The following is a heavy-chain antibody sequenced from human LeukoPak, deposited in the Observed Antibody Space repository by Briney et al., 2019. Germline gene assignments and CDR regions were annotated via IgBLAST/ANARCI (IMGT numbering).Heavy chain of an antibody. V-gene: IGHV3-23*01. CDR3: AKAYYDSSGYYYDDAFDI. Sequence: PGGSLRLSCAASGFTFSSYAMSWVRQAPGKGLEWVSAISGSGGSTYYADSVKGRFTIPRDNSKNTLYLQMNSLRAEDTAVYYCAKAYYDSSGYYYDDAFDIWGQGTMVTVSS. D-gene: IGHD3-22*01. CDR2: ISGSGGST. J-gene: IGHJ3*02. CDR1: GFTFSSYA.